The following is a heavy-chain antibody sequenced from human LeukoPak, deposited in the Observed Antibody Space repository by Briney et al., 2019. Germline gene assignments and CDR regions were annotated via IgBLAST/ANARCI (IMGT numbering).Heavy chain of an antibody. Sequence: GASVKASCKASGGTFSSYAISWVRQAPGQGLEWMGRIIPILGIPDYAQKFQGRVTITADKSTTTAYMGLSSLRSEDTAVYYCATEAIVVVTARDYWYFDLWGRGTLVTVSS. CDR3: ATEAIVVVTARDYWYFDL. D-gene: IGHD2-21*02. J-gene: IGHJ2*01. V-gene: IGHV1-69*04. CDR2: IIPILGIP. CDR1: GGTFSSYA.